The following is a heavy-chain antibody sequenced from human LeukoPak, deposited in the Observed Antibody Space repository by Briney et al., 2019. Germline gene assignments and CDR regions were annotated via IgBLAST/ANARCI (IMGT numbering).Heavy chain of an antibody. D-gene: IGHD2-2*02. V-gene: IGHV1-18*01. CDR2: ISAYNGNT. CDR1: GYTFTSYG. CDR3: ARSYCSSTSCYTDYYYYMDV. J-gene: IGHJ6*03. Sequence: ASVKVSCKASGYTFTSYGNSWVRQAPGQGLEWMGWISAYNGNTNYAQKLQGRVTMATDTSTSTAYTELRSLRSDDTAVYYCARSYCSSTSCYTDYYYYMDVWGKGTTVTVSS.